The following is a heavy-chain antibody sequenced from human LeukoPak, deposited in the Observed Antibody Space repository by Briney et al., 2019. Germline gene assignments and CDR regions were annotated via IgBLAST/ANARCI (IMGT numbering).Heavy chain of an antibody. CDR2: IYYSGST. Sequence: PSETLSLTCAVYGGSFSGYYWGWIRQPPGKGLEWIGSIYYSGSTYYNPSLKSRVTISVDTSKNQFSLKLSSVTAADTAVYYCARQPRATTFDAFDIWGQGTMVTVSS. J-gene: IGHJ3*02. D-gene: IGHD1-26*01. CDR3: ARQPRATTFDAFDI. CDR1: GGSFSGYY. V-gene: IGHV4-39*01.